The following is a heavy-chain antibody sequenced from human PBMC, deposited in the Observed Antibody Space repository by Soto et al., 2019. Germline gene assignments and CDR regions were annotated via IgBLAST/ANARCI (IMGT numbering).Heavy chain of an antibody. J-gene: IGHJ5*02. CDR1: GFTFSSYW. V-gene: IGHV3-74*01. CDR2: INSDGSST. Sequence: GGSLRLSCAASGFTFSSYWMHWVRQAPGKGLVWVSRINSDGSSTSYADSVKGRFTISRDNAKNTLYLQMNSLRAEDTAVYYCARARLQSYNWFDPWGQGTLVTVSS. CDR3: ARARLQSYNWFDP. D-gene: IGHD4-4*01.